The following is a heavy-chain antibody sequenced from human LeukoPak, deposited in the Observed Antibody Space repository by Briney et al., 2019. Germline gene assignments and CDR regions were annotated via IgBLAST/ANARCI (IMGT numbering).Heavy chain of an antibody. J-gene: IGHJ4*02. V-gene: IGHV3-74*01. Sequence: GGSLRLSCAASGFTFSKYWMIWVRQAPGKGLESVSRINTDGSVTTYADSVKGRFTVSRDNADNTMFLQMNSVRDEDTAVYYCATKQWLAPPPDSWGQGTPVTVSS. CDR1: GFTFSKYW. CDR3: ATKQWLAPPPDS. D-gene: IGHD6-19*01. CDR2: INTDGSVT.